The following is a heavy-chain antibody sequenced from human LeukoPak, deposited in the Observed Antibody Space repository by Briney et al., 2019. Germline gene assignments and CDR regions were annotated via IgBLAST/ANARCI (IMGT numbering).Heavy chain of an antibody. CDR1: GYTFTHYH. V-gene: IGHV1-2*02. J-gene: IGHJ4*02. Sequence: ASVKVSCKASGYTFTHYHIHWVRQAPGQGLEWMGWINPNSGGTNYAQKFQGRVTMTRGTSISTAYMELSSLRSDDTAVYYCARALPMFRGLTSWDYWGQGTLVIVSS. D-gene: IGHD3-10*01. CDR3: ARALPMFRGLTSWDY. CDR2: INPNSGGT.